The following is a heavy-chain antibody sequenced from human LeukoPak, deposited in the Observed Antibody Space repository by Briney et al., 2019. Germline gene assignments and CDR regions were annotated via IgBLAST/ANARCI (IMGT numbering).Heavy chain of an antibody. CDR1: GYTFTGYY. Sequence: ASVKASCKASGYTFTGYYMHWVRQAPGQGLEWMGWINPNSGGTNYAQKFQGRVTMTRDTSISTAYMELSRLRSDDTAVYYCARDRYCSGGICYFSYGMDVWGQGTTVTVSS. V-gene: IGHV1-2*02. D-gene: IGHD2-15*01. CDR2: INPNSGGT. CDR3: ARDRYCSGGICYFSYGMDV. J-gene: IGHJ6*02.